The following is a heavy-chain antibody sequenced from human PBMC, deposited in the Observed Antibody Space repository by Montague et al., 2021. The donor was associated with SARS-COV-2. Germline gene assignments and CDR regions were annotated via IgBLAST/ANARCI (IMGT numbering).Heavy chain of an antibody. J-gene: IGHJ3*01. D-gene: IGHD2/OR15-2a*01. V-gene: IGHV4-34*01. CDR2: IRHYGSP. CDR3: ARGQVTAFVILIVFPAAGALDS. CDR1: GGSFGGYY. Sequence: SETLSLTCVVYGGSFGGYYWTWIRQTPGKGLEWIGEIRHYGSPNYNPSVNPSLKSRVTMSIDTSKNQFSLKLASATAADTATYYCARGQVTAFVILIVFPAAGALDSWGRGTTVTVSS.